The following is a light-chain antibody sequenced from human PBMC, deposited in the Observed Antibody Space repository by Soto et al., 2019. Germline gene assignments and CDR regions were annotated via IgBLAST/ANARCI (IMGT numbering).Light chain of an antibody. J-gene: IGLJ2*01. CDR3: SSYTTSSTVV. CDR2: DVS. V-gene: IGLV2-14*01. CDR1: SSDVGAYNY. Sequence: QSALTQPASVSGSPGQSITISCTGTSSDVGAYNYVAWYQQHPGQAPKLMIYDVSNRPSGVSNRFSGSKSGNTASLTISGLQAEDEADYYCSSYTTSSTVVFGGGTKVTVL.